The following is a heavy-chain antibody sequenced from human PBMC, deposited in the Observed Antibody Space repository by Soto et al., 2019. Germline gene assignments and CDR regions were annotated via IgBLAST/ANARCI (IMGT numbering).Heavy chain of an antibody. CDR3: ARSKYYFDY. Sequence: QAQLQQWGAGLLKPSETLSLTCAVYGGSFSGYYWSWIRQPPGKGLEWIGEINHSGSTNYNPSLKSRVTISVDTSKNQFSLKLSSVTAADTAVYYCARSKYYFDYWGQGTLVTVSS. V-gene: IGHV4-34*01. J-gene: IGHJ4*02. CDR1: GGSFSGYY. CDR2: INHSGST.